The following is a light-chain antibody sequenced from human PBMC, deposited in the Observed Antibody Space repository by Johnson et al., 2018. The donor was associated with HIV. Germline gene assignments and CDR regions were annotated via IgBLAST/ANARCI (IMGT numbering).Light chain of an antibody. V-gene: IGLV1-51*02. CDR2: ENN. CDR3: GPWDSSLSAPFV. J-gene: IGLJ1*01. Sequence: QSVLTQSPSVSAAPGQKVTISCSGSSSNIGNNYVSWYQQLPGTAPKLLIYENNTRPSGIPDLFSGSKSGTSATLGITGLQTVDEAAYYSGPWDSSLSAPFVFGTGTKVTVL. CDR1: SSNIGNNY.